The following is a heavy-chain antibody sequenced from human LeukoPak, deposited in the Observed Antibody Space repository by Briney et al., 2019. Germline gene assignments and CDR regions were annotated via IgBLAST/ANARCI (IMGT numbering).Heavy chain of an antibody. Sequence: PGGSLRLSCAASGLTFSSYSMNWVRQAPGKGLEWVSSISSSSSYIYYADSVKGRFTISRDNAKNSLYLQMNSLRAEDTAVYYCARDRGSYGYWIDYWGQGTLVTVSS. CDR1: GLTFSSYS. J-gene: IGHJ4*02. D-gene: IGHD5-18*01. CDR2: ISSSSSYI. CDR3: ARDRGSYGYWIDY. V-gene: IGHV3-21*01.